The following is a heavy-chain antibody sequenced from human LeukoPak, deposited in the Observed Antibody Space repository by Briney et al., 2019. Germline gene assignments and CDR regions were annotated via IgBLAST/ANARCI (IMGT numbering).Heavy chain of an antibody. Sequence: GGSLRLSCAASGFTFSSYEMNWVRQAPGKGLEWVSYISSSGSTIYYADSVKGRFTISRDNAKNSLYLQMNSLRAEDTAVYYCAELGITMNGGVWGKGTTVTVSS. CDR3: AELGITMNGGV. V-gene: IGHV3-48*03. J-gene: IGHJ6*04. CDR2: ISSSGSTI. D-gene: IGHD3-10*02. CDR1: GFTFSSYE.